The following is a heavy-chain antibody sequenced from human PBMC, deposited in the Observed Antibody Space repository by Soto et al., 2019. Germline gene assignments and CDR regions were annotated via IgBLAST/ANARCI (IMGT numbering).Heavy chain of an antibody. D-gene: IGHD4-17*01. J-gene: IGHJ3*02. V-gene: IGHV4-34*01. Sequence: SEILSLPCAVYDGSCVGYGGSWIRQNTGKGLEWIGEINHSGSTNYNPSLKSRVTISVDTSKNQFSLKLSSVTAADTAVYYCARLHYGDYGGGAFDIWGQATMVSVSS. CDR2: INHSGST. CDR3: ARLHYGDYGGGAFDI. CDR1: DGSCVGYG.